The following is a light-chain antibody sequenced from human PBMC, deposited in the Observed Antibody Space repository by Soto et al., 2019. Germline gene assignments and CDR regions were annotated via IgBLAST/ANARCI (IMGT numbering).Light chain of an antibody. Sequence: EIVLTQSPGTLSLSPGERATLSCRASQSVSSSFLAWYQQKPGQPPRLLIYGTSSRATGIPDRFGGTGSGTDFTLTINRLEPEDFAVYYCQAYGTSPNYTFGQGTKLEIK. CDR3: QAYGTSPNYT. CDR1: QSVSSSF. CDR2: GTS. J-gene: IGKJ2*01. V-gene: IGKV3-20*01.